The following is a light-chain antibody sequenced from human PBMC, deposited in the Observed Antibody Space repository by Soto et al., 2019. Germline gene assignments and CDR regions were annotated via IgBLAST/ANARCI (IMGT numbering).Light chain of an antibody. V-gene: IGKV1-39*01. CDR2: TAS. J-gene: IGKJ5*01. CDR3: QQANSFPIT. CDR1: QSIASH. Sequence: DIQMTQSPSSLSASAGYRVTITCRASQSIASHLNWYQQKPGKAPKLLIYTASSLQSGVPSRFSGSGSGTNFTLTINSLQPEDFATYYCQQANSFPITFGQGTRLEIK.